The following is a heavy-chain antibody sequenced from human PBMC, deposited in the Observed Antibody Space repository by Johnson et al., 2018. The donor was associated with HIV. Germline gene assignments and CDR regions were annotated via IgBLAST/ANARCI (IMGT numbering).Heavy chain of an antibody. D-gene: IGHD3-22*01. Sequence: VQLVESGGGLVQPGGSLRLSCAASGFTFSSYAMSWVRQAPGKGLEWVSAISGSGGSTYYADSVTGRFTISRDNSKNTLYLQMNSLRAEDTALYYCAKGGYDSEDAFDIWGQGTMVTVSS. CDR1: GFTFSSYA. CDR3: AKGGYDSEDAFDI. V-gene: IGHV3-23*04. CDR2: ISGSGGST. J-gene: IGHJ3*02.